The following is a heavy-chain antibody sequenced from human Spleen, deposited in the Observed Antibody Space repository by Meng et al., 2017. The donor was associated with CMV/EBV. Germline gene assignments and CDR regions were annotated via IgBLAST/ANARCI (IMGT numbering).Heavy chain of an antibody. CDR1: GFSLSTSGVG. V-gene: IGHV2-5*02. J-gene: IGHJ4*02. D-gene: IGHD5-24*01. CDR2: IYWDDDK. Sequence: QITLKESGPTLVKPTQTLTLPCTFSGFSLSTSGVGVGWIRQPPGKALEWLALIYWDDDKRYSPSLKSRLTITKDTSKNQVVLTMTNMDPVDTATYYCAHPGRDGYNFDYWGQGTLVTVSS. CDR3: AHPGRDGYNFDY.